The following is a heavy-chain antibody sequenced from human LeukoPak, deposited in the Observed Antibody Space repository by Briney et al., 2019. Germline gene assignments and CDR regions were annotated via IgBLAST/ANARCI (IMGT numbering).Heavy chain of an antibody. Sequence: GGSLRLSCAASGFTFRNYGMHCLRQAPGKGLEWVAVISDDGSSKNYADSVKGRFTISRDNSNNTLYLQMNSLRAEDTAVYYCAKDRETTASGTFDYWGQGTLVTVSS. V-gene: IGHV3-30*18. CDR3: AKDRETTASGTFDY. D-gene: IGHD6-13*01. J-gene: IGHJ4*02. CDR1: GFTFRNYG. CDR2: ISDDGSSK.